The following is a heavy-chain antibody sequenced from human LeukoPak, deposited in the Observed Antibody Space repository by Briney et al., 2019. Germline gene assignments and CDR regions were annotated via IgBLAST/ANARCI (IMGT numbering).Heavy chain of an antibody. V-gene: IGHV1-18*01. CDR3: ARVRLDWGGYFGVDY. CDR1: GYTFTSYG. Sequence: GASVKVFCKASGYTFTSYGISWVRQAPGQGLEWMGWISAYNGNTNYAQKLQGRVTMTTDTSTSTAYMELRSLRSDDTAVYYCARVRLDWGGYFGVDYWGQGTLVTVSS. CDR2: ISAYNGNT. J-gene: IGHJ4*02. D-gene: IGHD3-3*01.